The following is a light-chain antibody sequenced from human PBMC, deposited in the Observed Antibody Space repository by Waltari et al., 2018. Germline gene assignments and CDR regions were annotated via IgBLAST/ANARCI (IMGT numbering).Light chain of an antibody. CDR1: QSLLYTSNNKNY. J-gene: IGKJ1*01. V-gene: IGKV4-1*01. CDR3: LQYLHTPRT. Sequence: DVVMTQSPDSLAVSLGERATINCKSSQSLLYTSNNKNYLAWYQQKPGQPPKILIYWASIRESGVPERFRGSGSVTDFTLTISGLQAEDVASYFCLQYLHTPRTFGQGTKVEIK. CDR2: WAS.